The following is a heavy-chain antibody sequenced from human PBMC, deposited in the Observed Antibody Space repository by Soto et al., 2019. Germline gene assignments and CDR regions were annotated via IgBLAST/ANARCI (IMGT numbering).Heavy chain of an antibody. CDR1: GGSISSGDYY. D-gene: IGHD6-19*01. J-gene: IGHJ4*02. CDR2: IYYSGST. Sequence: QVQLQESGPGLVKPSQTLSLTCTVSGGSISSGDYYWSWIRQPPGKGLEWIGYIYYSGSTYYNPCAYSRVTISADTSKSQFSLTLSSVTAADTAVYYCARVLQYRSGSLDYCGRGTLVTVSS. CDR3: ARVLQYRSGSLDY. V-gene: IGHV4-30-4*01.